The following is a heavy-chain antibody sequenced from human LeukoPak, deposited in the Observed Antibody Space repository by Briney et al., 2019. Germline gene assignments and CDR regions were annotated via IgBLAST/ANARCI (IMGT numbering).Heavy chain of an antibody. CDR3: ATRYGGYGLRY. CDR1: VFTFEDYA. V-gene: IGHV3-9*01. D-gene: IGHD4-17*01. J-gene: IGHJ4*02. Sequence: PARSLTLSCAAAVFTFEDYAMHWVPEAPGSCLERVSGISWNSGSLGDAESVKGRFTISRDNAKNSLYLQMNSLRAEDTALYYCATRYGGYGLRYWGQGTLVTASS. CDR2: ISWNSGSL.